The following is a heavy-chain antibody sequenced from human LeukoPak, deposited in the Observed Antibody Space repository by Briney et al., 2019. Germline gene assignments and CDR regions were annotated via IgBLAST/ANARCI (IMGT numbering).Heavy chain of an antibody. Sequence: SETLSFTCTVSGGSISSYYWSRIRQPAGKGLEWIGRIYTSGSTNYNPSLKSRVTMSVDTSKNQFSLKLSSVTAADTAVYYCARDLYSSGWYAGFDYWGQGTLVTVSS. CDR1: GGSISSYY. CDR2: IYTSGST. V-gene: IGHV4-4*07. D-gene: IGHD6-19*01. J-gene: IGHJ4*02. CDR3: ARDLYSSGWYAGFDY.